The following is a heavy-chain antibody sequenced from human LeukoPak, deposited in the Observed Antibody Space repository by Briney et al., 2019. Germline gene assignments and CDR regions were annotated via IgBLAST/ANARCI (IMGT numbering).Heavy chain of an antibody. J-gene: IGHJ4*02. CDR2: IGGSGSTT. CDR1: GFTLSSYA. D-gene: IGHD5-18*01. CDR3: AKDTKSGYSYGDLDY. Sequence: GGSLRLSCAASGFTLSSYAMSWVRQAPGKGLQWVSAIGGSGSTTYYADSVKGRFTISRDNSKNTLYLQMNSLRAEDTAVYYCAKDTKSGYSYGDLDYWGQGTLVTVSS. V-gene: IGHV3-23*01.